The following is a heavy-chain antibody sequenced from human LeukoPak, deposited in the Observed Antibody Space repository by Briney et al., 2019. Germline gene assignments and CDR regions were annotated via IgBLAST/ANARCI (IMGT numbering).Heavy chain of an antibody. CDR2: ISSSSSYI. CDR3: ARWGDTYSYGSFSDFDY. V-gene: IGHV3-21*01. J-gene: IGHJ4*02. CDR1: GFTFGSYS. D-gene: IGHD5-18*01. Sequence: GGSLRLSCAASGFTFGSYSMNWVRQAPGKGLEWVSSISSSSSYIYYADSVKGRFTISRDNAKNSLYLQMNSLRAEDTAVYYCARWGDTYSYGSFSDFDYWGQGTLVTVSS.